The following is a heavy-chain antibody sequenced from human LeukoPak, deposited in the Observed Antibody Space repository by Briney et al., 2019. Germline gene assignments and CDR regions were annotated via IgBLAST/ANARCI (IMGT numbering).Heavy chain of an antibody. CDR2: IGWNSGSI. V-gene: IGHV3-9*01. CDR3: ATDLRITMIVVVIPLWAFDI. Sequence: PGRSLRLSCAASGFTFDDYAMHWVRQAPGKGLEWVSTIGWNSGSIGYADSVKGRFTISRDNAKNSLYLQMNSLRAEDTAVYYCATDLRITMIVVVIPLWAFDIWGQGTMVTVSS. J-gene: IGHJ3*02. D-gene: IGHD3-22*01. CDR1: GFTFDDYA.